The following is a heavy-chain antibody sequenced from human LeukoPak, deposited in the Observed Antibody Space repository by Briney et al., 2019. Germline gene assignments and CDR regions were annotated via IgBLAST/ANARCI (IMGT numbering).Heavy chain of an antibody. CDR1: GFTFSSYA. J-gene: IGHJ3*02. V-gene: IGHV3-23*01. CDR2: INGGGGST. CDR3: AKVAHGGDAFDI. Sequence: PGGSLRLSCAASGFTFSSYAMTWVRQAPGKGLEWVSLINGGGGSTYYTDSVKGRFTVSRDNSKNTLYLQMGSLRAEDTAVYYCAKVAHGGDAFDIWGQGTMVTVSS.